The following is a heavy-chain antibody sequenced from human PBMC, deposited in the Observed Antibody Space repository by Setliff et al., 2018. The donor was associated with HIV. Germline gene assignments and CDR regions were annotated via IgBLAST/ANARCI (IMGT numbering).Heavy chain of an antibody. J-gene: IGHJ3*02. D-gene: IGHD1-1*01. V-gene: IGHV1-18*01. CDR1: GYIFTNYG. CDR3: ARDGPESLPYTWDDEADTFDI. CDR2: ITGYNGNT. Sequence: GASVKVSCKASGYIFTNYGISWVRQAPGQGLEWMGWITGYNGNTNYAEKFQGRVTMTIDTSTSTAYLELRSLRSDDTAVYYCARDGPESLPYTWDDEADTFDIWGQGTMVTVS.